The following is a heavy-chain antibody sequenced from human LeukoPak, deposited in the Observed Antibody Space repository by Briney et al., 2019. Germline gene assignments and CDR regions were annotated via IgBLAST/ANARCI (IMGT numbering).Heavy chain of an antibody. J-gene: IGHJ4*02. CDR1: GFTFSTYA. CDR3: AKALEQETVIALDS. V-gene: IGHV3-23*01. D-gene: IGHD6-13*01. Sequence: GGSLRLSCAASGFTFSTYAMSWVRQAPGKGLEWVSAISGSGGSTYYADSVKGRLTISRDNSKNTLYLQMNSLRAEDTSIYFCAKALEQETVIALDSWGQGTLVTVSS. CDR2: ISGSGGST.